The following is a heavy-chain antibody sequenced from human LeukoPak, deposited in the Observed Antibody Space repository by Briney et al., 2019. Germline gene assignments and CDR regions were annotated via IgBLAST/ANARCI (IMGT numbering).Heavy chain of an antibody. Sequence: GGSLRLSCAASGFTFSSYGMHWVRQAPGKGLGWVAFIRYDGSNKYYADSVKGRITISRDNSKNTLYLQMNSPRAEDTAVYYCAKEGGHEDYGDYGGLGYWGQGTLVTVSS. CDR3: AKEGGHEDYGDYGGLGY. CDR2: IRYDGSNK. J-gene: IGHJ4*02. CDR1: GFTFSSYG. V-gene: IGHV3-30*02. D-gene: IGHD4-17*01.